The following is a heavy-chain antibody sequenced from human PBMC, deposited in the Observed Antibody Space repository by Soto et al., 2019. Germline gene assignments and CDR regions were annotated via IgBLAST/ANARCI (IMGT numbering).Heavy chain of an antibody. D-gene: IGHD6-13*01. J-gene: IGHJ6*02. CDR2: IYSGGGT. Sequence: EVQLVESGGCLIQPGGSLRLSCAASGFTVSSNDMSWVRQAPGKGLEWVSIIYSGGGTFYADSVKGRFTISRDNSKNTLYLQMSSLRAEDTAVYYCVRDRAAAGFYYYGMDVWGQGTTVTVS. V-gene: IGHV3-53*01. CDR3: VRDRAAAGFYYYGMDV. CDR1: GFTVSSND.